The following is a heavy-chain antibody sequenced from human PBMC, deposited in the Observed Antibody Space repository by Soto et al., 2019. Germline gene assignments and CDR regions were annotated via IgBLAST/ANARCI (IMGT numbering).Heavy chain of an antibody. CDR1: GFIFRNFG. CDR3: VQGASTAHQPLDS. V-gene: IGHV3-30*03. Sequence: ESGGGVVQPGRSLRLSCAASGFIFRNFGMHWVRRAPGKGLEWVATISGDGNDKYYPDSMKGRFTISRDNFNNTLYLQLNSLRPEDTVVYHCVQGASTAHQPLDSWGQGVLVTVSS. J-gene: IGHJ4*02. CDR2: ISGDGNDK. D-gene: IGHD1-26*01.